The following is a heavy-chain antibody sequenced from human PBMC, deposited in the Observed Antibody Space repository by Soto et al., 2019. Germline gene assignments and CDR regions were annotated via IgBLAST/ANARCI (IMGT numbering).Heavy chain of an antibody. D-gene: IGHD6-19*01. CDR3: VRDRLWEQWLGPHDAFEI. CDR1: GFTSTTYS. J-gene: IGHJ3*02. Sequence: EMQLVESGGGLVQPGESLRLSCVASGFTSTTYSMSWVRQAPGKGLEWISYINNAGTSVYYTDSVKGRFTISRDNAQNSLYLQMNSLRDEDTALYYCVRDRLWEQWLGPHDAFEIWGQGTKVTVSS. CDR2: INNAGTSV. V-gene: IGHV3-48*02.